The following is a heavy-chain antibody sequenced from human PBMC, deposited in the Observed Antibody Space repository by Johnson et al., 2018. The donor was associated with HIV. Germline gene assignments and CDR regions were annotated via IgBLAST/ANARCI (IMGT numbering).Heavy chain of an antibody. Sequence: VLLVESGGYLVKPGGSLRLSCAASGFTFSSYAMSWVRQAPGKGLEYVSAISSDGGSTYYANSVKGRFSISRDNSKNTLYLQMGSLRGEDMAVYYCARKKTAARGAFDIWGQGTMVTVSS. D-gene: IGHD3-10*01. V-gene: IGHV3-64*01. CDR1: GFTFSSYA. J-gene: IGHJ3*02. CDR3: ARKKTAARGAFDI. CDR2: ISSDGGST.